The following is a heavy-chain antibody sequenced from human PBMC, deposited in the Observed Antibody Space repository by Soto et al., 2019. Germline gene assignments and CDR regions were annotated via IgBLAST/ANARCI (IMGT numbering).Heavy chain of an antibody. Sequence: GESLKISCKGSGYSFTSYWIGWVRQMPGKGLEWMGIIYPGDSDTRYSPSFQGQVTISARKSISTAYLQWSSLKASDTAMYYCARLGKQEKGYDYGDYDYYYYYMDVWGKGTTVTVSS. J-gene: IGHJ6*03. D-gene: IGHD4-17*01. CDR1: GYSFTSYW. V-gene: IGHV5-51*01. CDR2: IYPGDSDT. CDR3: ARLGKQEKGYDYGDYDYYYYYMDV.